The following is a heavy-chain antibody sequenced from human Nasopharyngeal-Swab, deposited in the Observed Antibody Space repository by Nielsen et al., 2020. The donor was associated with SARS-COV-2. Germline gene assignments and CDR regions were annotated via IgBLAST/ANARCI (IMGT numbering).Heavy chain of an antibody. V-gene: IGHV3-74*01. D-gene: IGHD1-26*01. CDR3: GRPHSSSHYVVDY. Sequence: GESLKISCAASGFTSNNYWMHWVRQVPGRGLVWVSRINIDGSITSYADSVKGRFTISRDDAKNTVYLQMNSLRADDTAVYYCGRPHSSSHYVVDYWGQGTLVTVSS. CDR2: INIDGSIT. J-gene: IGHJ4*02. CDR1: GFTSNNYW.